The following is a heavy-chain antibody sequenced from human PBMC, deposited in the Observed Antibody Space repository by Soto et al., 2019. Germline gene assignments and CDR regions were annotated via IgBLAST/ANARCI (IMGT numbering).Heavy chain of an antibody. Sequence: PSETLSLTCTVSGDSISSYSWSWIRQPPGKGLEWIGNIHYNGNTKYSPSLKSRVTMSVDTSKNHFSLKLSSVTTADTAVYYCARARGYYYGSGSYYYPHWFDPWGQGTLVTVSS. CDR3: ARARGYYYGSGSYYYPHWFDP. D-gene: IGHD3-10*01. CDR1: GDSISSYS. J-gene: IGHJ5*02. V-gene: IGHV4-59*01. CDR2: IHYNGNT.